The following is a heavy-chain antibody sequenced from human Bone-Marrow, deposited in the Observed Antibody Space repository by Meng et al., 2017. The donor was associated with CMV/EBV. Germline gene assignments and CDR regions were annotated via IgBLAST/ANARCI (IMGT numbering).Heavy chain of an antibody. CDR3: ATGRTFTVLDS. Sequence: ASVKVSCKASGYTLRDYNVNWVRQAPAQGLEWMGWIGGDNGDAKYAHQFRDRLTLTADKSTNTAYMEMRPLTSDDSAVYYCATGRTFTVLDSWGQGPLVTVSS. J-gene: IGHJ4*02. CDR2: IGGDNGDA. CDR1: GYTLRDYN. D-gene: IGHD1-14*01. V-gene: IGHV1-18*01.